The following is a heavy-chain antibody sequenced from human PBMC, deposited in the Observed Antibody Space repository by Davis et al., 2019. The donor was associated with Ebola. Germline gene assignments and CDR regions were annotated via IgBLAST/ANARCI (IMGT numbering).Heavy chain of an antibody. CDR2: IYITGST. D-gene: IGHD1-26*01. V-gene: IGHV3-53*01. J-gene: IGHJ3*02. Sequence: GESLKISCAASGFTVSSNHMSWVRQAPGKGLEWVSSIYITGSTYYADSVKGRFTISRDNSKNTLYLQMNGLRVEDTAIYYCAKDTSNIWFDIWGQGTNVSVSS. CDR3: AKDTSNIWFDI. CDR1: GFTVSSNH.